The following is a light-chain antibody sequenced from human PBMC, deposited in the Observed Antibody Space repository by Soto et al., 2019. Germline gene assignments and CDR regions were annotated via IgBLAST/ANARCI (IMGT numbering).Light chain of an antibody. CDR3: MQSTQLPWT. CDR1: QSLLHSDGKTF. Sequence: DIVMSQTPLSLSVTPGQPASISCKSSQSLLHSDGKTFLSWFLQKPGQPPQLLSYEVSNRFSRVPDRFSGSVSGTDFTLHISRVEAEDVGVYYCMQSTQLPWTFGQGTKVEIK. V-gene: IGKV2D-29*01. CDR2: EVS. J-gene: IGKJ1*01.